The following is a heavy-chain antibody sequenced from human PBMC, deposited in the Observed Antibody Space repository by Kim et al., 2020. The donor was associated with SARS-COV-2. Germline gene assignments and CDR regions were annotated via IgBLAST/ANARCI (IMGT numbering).Heavy chain of an antibody. CDR3: ARGLLSSSWPAYYYYGMDV. J-gene: IGHJ6*02. V-gene: IGHV3-30*04. Sequence: GGSLRLSCAASGFTFSSYAMHWVRQAPGKGLEWVAVISYDGSNKYYADSVKGRFTISRDNSKNTLYLQMNSLRAEDTAVYYCARGLLSSSWPAYYYYGMDVWGQGTTVTVSS. D-gene: IGHD6-13*01. CDR2: ISYDGSNK. CDR1: GFTFSSYA.